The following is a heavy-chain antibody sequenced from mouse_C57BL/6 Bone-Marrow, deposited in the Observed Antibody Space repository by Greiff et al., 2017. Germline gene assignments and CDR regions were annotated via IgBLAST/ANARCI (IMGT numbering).Heavy chain of an antibody. CDR2: IYPGSGST. D-gene: IGHD2-1*01. J-gene: IGHJ4*01. Sequence: VQLQQPGAELVKPGASVKMSCKASGYTFTSYWITWVKQRPGQGLEWIGDIYPGSGSTNYNEKFKGKATLTVTTSSPTSYMQLSSLTSEDSAVYYCASHDGNYRDAMDYWGQGTAVTVSS. CDR1: GYTFTSYW. CDR3: ASHDGNYRDAMDY. V-gene: IGHV1-55*01.